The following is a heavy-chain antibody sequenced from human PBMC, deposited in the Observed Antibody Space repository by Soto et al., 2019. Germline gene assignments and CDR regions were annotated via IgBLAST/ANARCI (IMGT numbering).Heavy chain of an antibody. Sequence: QVQLVQSGAEVKKPGASVKVSCKASGYTFTSSDINWVRQATGQGLEWMGWMNPNSGKTDYAQKFQGRVTMTRDTSIRTAYMELSSLTSEDTAVYYCARDGVLRGLIVVLEYWGQGTLVTVSS. J-gene: IGHJ4*02. CDR1: GYTFTSSD. CDR3: ARDGVLRGLIVVLEY. V-gene: IGHV1-8*01. CDR2: MNPNSGKT. D-gene: IGHD3-10*01.